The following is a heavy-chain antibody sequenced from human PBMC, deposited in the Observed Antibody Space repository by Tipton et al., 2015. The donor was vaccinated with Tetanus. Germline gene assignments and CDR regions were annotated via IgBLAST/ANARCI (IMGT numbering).Heavy chain of an antibody. D-gene: IGHD6-13*01. V-gene: IGHV4-59*01. J-gene: IGHJ4*02. Sequence: LRLSCTVSGGSISSYYWSWIRQPPGKGLEWIGYIYYSGSTNYNPSLKSRVTISVDTSKNQFSLNLSFVTAADTAVYYCARGGITAAGILDYWGQGTLVTVSS. CDR1: GGSISSYY. CDR3: ARGGITAAGILDY. CDR2: IYYSGST.